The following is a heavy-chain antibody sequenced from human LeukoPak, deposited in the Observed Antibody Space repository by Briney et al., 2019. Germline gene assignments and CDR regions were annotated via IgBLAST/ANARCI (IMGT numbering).Heavy chain of an antibody. CDR1: GYTFTSYG. CDR2: ISAYNGNT. D-gene: IGHD3-22*01. Sequence: GASVKVSCKASGYTFTSYGISWVRQAPGQGLEWMGWISAYNGNTNYAQKLQGRVTMTTDTSTSTAYMELRSLRSDDTAVYYCARATDYYDSSGYPFDPWGQGTLVTVSP. J-gene: IGHJ5*02. CDR3: ARATDYYDSSGYPFDP. V-gene: IGHV1-18*01.